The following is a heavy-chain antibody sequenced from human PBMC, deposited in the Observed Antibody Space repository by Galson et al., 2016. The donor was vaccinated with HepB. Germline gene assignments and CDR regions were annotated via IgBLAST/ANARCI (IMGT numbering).Heavy chain of an antibody. CDR1: GFTFSSYD. CDR2: IGTAGDT. D-gene: IGHD1-26*01. Sequence: SLRLSCAASGFTFSSYDMHWVRQATGKGLEWVSAIGTAGDTYYPGSVKGRFTISRDNSKNTLYLQMNSLRAEDTAVYYCARDLSGTYGRYYYYGMDVWGQGTTVTVSS. V-gene: IGHV3-13*01. CDR3: ARDLSGTYGRYYYYGMDV. J-gene: IGHJ6*02.